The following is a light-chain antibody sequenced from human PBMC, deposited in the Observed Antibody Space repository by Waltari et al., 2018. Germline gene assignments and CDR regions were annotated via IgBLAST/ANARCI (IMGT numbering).Light chain of an antibody. Sequence: QSVLTQPPSASGTPGQTVPIPCSRSGSNTVGRNTINWYQHLPGTAPKLLIYSYNLRRSGVPDRFSGSGFGASASLAISGLQSEDDGHYYCATWDDSLNGWVFGGGTKLTVL. CDR3: ATWDDSLNGWV. V-gene: IGLV1-44*01. CDR1: GSNTVGRNT. CDR2: SYN. J-gene: IGLJ3*02.